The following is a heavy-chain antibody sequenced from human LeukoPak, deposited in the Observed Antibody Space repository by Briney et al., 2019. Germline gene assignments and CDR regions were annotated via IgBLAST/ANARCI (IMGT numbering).Heavy chain of an antibody. CDR2: IRSKANNYAT. D-gene: IGHD2-15*01. CDR3: TSNYCSGGSCYLY. Sequence: GGSLRLSCAASGFTFSGSVVHWVRQASGKGLEWVGRIRSKANNYATAYVASVKGRFTISRDDSKNTAFLQMNSLKTEDTAVYYCTSNYCSGGSCYLYWGQGTLVTVSS. J-gene: IGHJ4*02. CDR1: GFTFSGSV. V-gene: IGHV3-73*01.